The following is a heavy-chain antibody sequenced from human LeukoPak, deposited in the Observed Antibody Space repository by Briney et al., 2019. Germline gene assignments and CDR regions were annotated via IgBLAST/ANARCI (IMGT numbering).Heavy chain of an antibody. D-gene: IGHD4-17*01. Sequence: PSETLSLTCTVSGGSISSGDYYWSWIRQPPGKGLEWIGYIYYSGSTYYNPSLKSRVTISVDTSKNQFSLKLSSVTAADTAVYYCARHMGGGDYGEIDYWGQGTLVTVSS. CDR3: ARHMGGGDYGEIDY. J-gene: IGHJ4*02. V-gene: IGHV4-30-4*01. CDR2: IYYSGST. CDR1: GGSISSGDYY.